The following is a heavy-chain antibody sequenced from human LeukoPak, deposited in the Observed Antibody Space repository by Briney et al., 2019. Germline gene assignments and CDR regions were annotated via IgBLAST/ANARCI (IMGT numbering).Heavy chain of an antibody. Sequence: SETLSLTCTVSGGSISSSSYYWGWIRQPPGKGLEWIGSIYYSGSTYYNPSLKSRVTISVDTPKNQFSLKLSSVTAADTAVYYCARFYYYDSSGYYYYGPWYFDLWGRGTLVTVSS. CDR1: GGSISSSSYY. CDR2: IYYSGST. J-gene: IGHJ2*01. D-gene: IGHD3-22*01. CDR3: ARFYYYDSSGYYYYGPWYFDL. V-gene: IGHV4-39*01.